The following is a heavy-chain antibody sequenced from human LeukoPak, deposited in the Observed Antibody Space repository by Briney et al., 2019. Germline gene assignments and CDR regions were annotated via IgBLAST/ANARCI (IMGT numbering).Heavy chain of an antibody. CDR2: IYHSGST. V-gene: IGHV4-4*02. J-gene: IGHJ4*02. D-gene: IGHD3-22*01. CDR3: ARGGYYYDSSGSYDDY. Sequence: PSETLSLTCAVSGGSISSSNWWSWVRQPPGKGLEWIGEIYHSGSTNYNPSLKSRVTISVDTSKNQFSLKLSSVTAADTAVYYCARGGYYYDSSGSYDDYWGQGTLVTVSS. CDR1: GGSISSSNW.